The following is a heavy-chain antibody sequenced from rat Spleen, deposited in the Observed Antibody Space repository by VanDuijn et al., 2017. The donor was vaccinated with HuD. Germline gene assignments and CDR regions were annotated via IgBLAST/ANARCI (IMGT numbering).Heavy chain of an antibody. J-gene: IGHJ2*01. CDR1: GFTFSNYG. Sequence: EVQLVESGGGLVQPGRSLKLSCEASGFTFSNYGMQWIRQTPTKGLQWVAAITPSGITTHYRDSMKGRFTISRDNTKSSLYLQMDSLKSEDTATYYCTTWDYWHNRFDYWGQGVMVTVSS. CDR2: ITPSGITT. V-gene: IGHV5-19*01. CDR3: TTWDYWHNRFDY. D-gene: IGHD1-6*01.